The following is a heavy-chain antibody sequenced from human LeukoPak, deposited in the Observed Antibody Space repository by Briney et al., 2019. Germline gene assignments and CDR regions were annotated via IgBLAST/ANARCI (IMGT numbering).Heavy chain of an antibody. CDR2: VIGTGATT. D-gene: IGHD1-1*01. CDR3: AKRQDYNNNWSVDFNY. CDR1: GFTFSSYA. J-gene: IGHJ4*02. V-gene: IGHV3-23*01. Sequence: GGSLRLSCAASGFTFSSYAMSLVRRAPGKGLEWVSTVIGTGATTYYADSVKGRFTVSRDNSRNTVYLQMTSLRADDTAVYYCAKRQDYNNNWSVDFNYWSQGTLVTVSS.